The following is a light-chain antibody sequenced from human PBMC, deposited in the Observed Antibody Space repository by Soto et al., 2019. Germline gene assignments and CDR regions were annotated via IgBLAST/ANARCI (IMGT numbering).Light chain of an antibody. CDR1: ISDVGGNNY. CDR2: YVS. J-gene: IGLJ1*01. CDR3: SSYTSNSTYV. Sequence: QSALTQPASVSGSPGQSITISCTGTISDVGGNNYVSWYQQHPGKVPKLMIFYVSNRPSGISNRFSGSKSGNTASLTISGLQAEDEADYYCSSYTSNSTYVFGPGTKLTVL. V-gene: IGLV2-14*03.